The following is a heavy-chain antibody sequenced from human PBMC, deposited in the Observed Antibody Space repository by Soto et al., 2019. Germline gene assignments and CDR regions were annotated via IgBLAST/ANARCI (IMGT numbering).Heavy chain of an antibody. CDR2: IYYSGST. J-gene: IGHJ6*02. D-gene: IGHD3-10*01. CDR3: ARRGYGPVFPYYYGMYV. V-gene: IGHV4-59*01. Sequence: QVQLQESGPGLVKPSETLSLTCTVSGGSISSYYWCWIRQPPGKGMEWIGYIYYSGSTNYNPSLKSRATMIVDTPKNQFSLKLSSVNAADTAVYYCARRGYGPVFPYYYGMYVWGQGTTVTVSS. CDR1: GGSISSYY.